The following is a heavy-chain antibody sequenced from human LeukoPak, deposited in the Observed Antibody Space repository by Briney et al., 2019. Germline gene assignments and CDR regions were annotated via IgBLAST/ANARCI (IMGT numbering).Heavy chain of an antibody. D-gene: IGHD3-22*01. CDR3: ARFSYYYDSSGYNDAFDI. CDR1: GGSISSYY. J-gene: IGHJ3*02. V-gene: IGHV4-59*12. CDR2: IYYSGST. Sequence: SETLSLTCTVSGGSISSYYWSWIRQPPGKGLEWIGYIYYSGSTYYNPSLKSRVTISVDRSKNQFSLKLSSVTAADTAVYYCARFSYYYDSSGYNDAFDIWGQGTMVTVSS.